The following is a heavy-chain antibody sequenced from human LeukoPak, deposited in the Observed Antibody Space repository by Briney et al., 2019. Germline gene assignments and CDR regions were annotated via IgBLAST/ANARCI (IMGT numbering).Heavy chain of an antibody. CDR3: ARTHCSGGSCYWGGYYFDY. CDR2: ITPNNGNT. V-gene: IGHV1-18*01. J-gene: IGHJ4*02. D-gene: IGHD2-15*01. Sequence: ASVKVSCKASGYTFTSYGISWVRQAPGQGLEGMEWITPNNGNTNYAQKLQGRVTMTTDTSTSTAYMELRSLRSDDTAVYYCARTHCSGGSCYWGGYYFDYWGQGTLVTVSS. CDR1: GYTFTSYG.